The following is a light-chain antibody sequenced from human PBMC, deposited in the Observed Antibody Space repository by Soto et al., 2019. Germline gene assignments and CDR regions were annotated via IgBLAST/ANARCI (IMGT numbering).Light chain of an antibody. CDR3: CSNAGSSSYV. CDR2: EVS. CDR1: SSDVGSYNL. J-gene: IGLJ1*01. V-gene: IGLV2-23*02. Sequence: QSVLTQPASVSGSPGQSITISCTGTSSDVGSYNLVSWYQHHPGKAPKLMIYEVSKRPSGASSRFSGSKSGNTASLTISGLQAEDEADYYCCSNAGSSSYVFGTGTRSPS.